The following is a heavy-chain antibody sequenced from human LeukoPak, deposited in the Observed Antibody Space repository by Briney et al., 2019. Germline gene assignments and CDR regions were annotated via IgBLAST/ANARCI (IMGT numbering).Heavy chain of an antibody. J-gene: IGHJ6*02. CDR3: ARDKGYSSGWSQEPRAYYYYGMDV. CDR1: GYTFTSYG. V-gene: IGHV1-18*01. D-gene: IGHD6-19*01. CDR2: ISAYNGNT. Sequence: ASVKVSCKASGYTFTSYGISWVRQAPGQGLEWMEWISAYNGNTNYAQKLQGRVTMTTDTSTSTAYMELRSLRSDDTAVYYCARDKGYSSGWSQEPRAYYYYGMDVWGQGTTVTVSS.